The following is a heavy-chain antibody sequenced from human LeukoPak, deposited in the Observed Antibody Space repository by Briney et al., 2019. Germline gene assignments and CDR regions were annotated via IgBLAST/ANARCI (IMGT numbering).Heavy chain of an antibody. Sequence: ASVKVSCKAFGHTLRDFSIHWVRQAPGKGLEWMGGYDPEDDERIYSEKFLGRVTLTEDTSTATAYMELTSLRSDATAVYYCSTETAGNSWGQGTLVTVSS. V-gene: IGHV1-24*01. CDR1: GHTLRDFS. CDR3: STETAGNS. CDR2: YDPEDDER. J-gene: IGHJ4*02.